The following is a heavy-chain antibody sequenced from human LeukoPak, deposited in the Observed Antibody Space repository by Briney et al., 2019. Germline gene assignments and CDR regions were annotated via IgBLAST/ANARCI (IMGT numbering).Heavy chain of an antibody. V-gene: IGHV1-69*06. J-gene: IGHJ4*02. Sequence: ASVKVSCKASGDSFSMYAISWMRQAPGQGLEWMGGIITMFGTTDYAQSFQGRVTITADKSTSTAYMELSSLTSDDTAVYYCARDSGEYCSSTSCYGASNFDYWGQGTLVTVSS. CDR3: ARDSGEYCSSTSCYGASNFDY. CDR2: IITMFGTT. CDR1: GDSFSMYA. D-gene: IGHD2-2*01.